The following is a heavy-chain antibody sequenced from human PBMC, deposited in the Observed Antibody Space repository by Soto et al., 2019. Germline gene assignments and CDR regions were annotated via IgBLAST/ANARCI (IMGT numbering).Heavy chain of an antibody. CDR2: ISYHGSDK. J-gene: IGHJ4*02. D-gene: IGHD4-17*01. V-gene: IGHV3-30*18. Sequence: QVQLVESGGGVVQPGRSLRLSCAASGFTFSSYGMHWVRQAPGKGLEWVAVISYHGSDKYYADSVKGRLTISRDNSKNTLYLQMDSLRAEDTAVYYCAKDHLTTTVTTVGYWGQGTLVTVSS. CDR3: AKDHLTTTVTTVGY. CDR1: GFTFSSYG.